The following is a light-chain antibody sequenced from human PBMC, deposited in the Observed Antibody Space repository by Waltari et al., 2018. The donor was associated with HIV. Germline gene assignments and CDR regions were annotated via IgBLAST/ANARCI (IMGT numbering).Light chain of an antibody. Sequence: QSVLTQPPSAPGTPGPRVTIPCSGSSSNIGSNTVNWYQQLPGTAPKLLIYSNNQRPSGVPDRFSGSKSGTSASLAISGLQSEDEADYYCAVWGDSLNGPVFGGGTKLTVL. CDR3: AVWGDSLNGPV. CDR1: SSNIGSNT. V-gene: IGLV1-44*01. CDR2: SNN. J-gene: IGLJ2*01.